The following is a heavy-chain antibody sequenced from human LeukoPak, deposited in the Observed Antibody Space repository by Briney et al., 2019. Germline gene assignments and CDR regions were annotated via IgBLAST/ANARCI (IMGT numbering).Heavy chain of an antibody. Sequence: GASVKVSCKVVAYDLTVYHIHWVGLAPGQGPEWMGRLNPNTGHAVEAIKCQVRVTTTRDTSSSTAYLEVTRLTSDDTALYYCAKDKDGADRIILWGQGTLVTVSS. D-gene: IGHD2/OR15-2a*01. J-gene: IGHJ4*02. CDR2: LNPNTGHA. CDR1: AYDLTVYH. CDR3: AKDKDGADRIIL. V-gene: IGHV1-2*06.